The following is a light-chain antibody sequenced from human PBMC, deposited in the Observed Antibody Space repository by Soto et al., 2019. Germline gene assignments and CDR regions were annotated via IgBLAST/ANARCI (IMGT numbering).Light chain of an antibody. J-gene: IGLJ3*02. CDR3: SSYTSSSTGV. CDR2: DDS. Sequence: QSVLTQPASVSGSPGQSITISCTGTSSDVGGYNYVSCYQQHPGKAPKLMIYDDSNRPSGVSNRFSGSKSGNTASLTISGLQAEDEADYYCSSYTSSSTGVFGGGTKLTVL. V-gene: IGLV2-14*01. CDR1: SSDVGGYNY.